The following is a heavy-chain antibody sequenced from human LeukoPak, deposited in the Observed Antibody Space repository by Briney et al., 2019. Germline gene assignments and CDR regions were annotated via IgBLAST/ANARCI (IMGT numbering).Heavy chain of an antibody. CDR3: ARRTYCASYYTPDDAFDV. CDR1: GYTFTSYG. D-gene: IGHD3-10*01. V-gene: IGHV1-18*01. Sequence: ASVKVSCKASGYTFTSYGISWVRQAPGQGLEWMGWISVCSGNTNYAQKLQGRVTMTTDTSTSTAYMELRSLRSDDTAVYHCARRTYCASYYTPDDAFDVWGQGTMVTVSS. J-gene: IGHJ3*01. CDR2: ISVCSGNT.